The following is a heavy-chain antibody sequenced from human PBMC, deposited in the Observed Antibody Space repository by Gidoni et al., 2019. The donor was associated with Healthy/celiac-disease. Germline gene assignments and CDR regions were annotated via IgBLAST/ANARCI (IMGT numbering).Heavy chain of an antibody. CDR2: IIPIFGTA. CDR1: AGTFSSYA. CDR3: ASPEITIFGVVIAEDAFDI. Sequence: QVQLVQSGAEVKKPGASVKVSCKASAGTFSSYAISWVRQAPGQGLEWMGGIIPIFGTANYAQKFQGRVTITADESTSTAYMELSSLRSEDTAVYYCASPEITIFGVVIAEDAFDIWGQGTMVTVSS. J-gene: IGHJ3*02. D-gene: IGHD3-3*01. V-gene: IGHV1-69*01.